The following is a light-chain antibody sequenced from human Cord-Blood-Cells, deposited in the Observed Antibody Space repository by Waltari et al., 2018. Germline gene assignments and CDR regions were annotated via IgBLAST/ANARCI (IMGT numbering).Light chain of an antibody. CDR1: KLGDKY. J-gene: IGLJ2*01. V-gene: IGLV3-1*01. CDR3: QAWDSSTGGVV. CDR2: QDS. Sequence: SYELTQPPSVSVSPGQTASITCSGDKLGDKYACWYQQKPGQSPVLVIYQDSKRPSGIPERLSGSNSGNTATLTISGTQAMDEADYYCQAWDSSTGGVVFGGGTKLTVL.